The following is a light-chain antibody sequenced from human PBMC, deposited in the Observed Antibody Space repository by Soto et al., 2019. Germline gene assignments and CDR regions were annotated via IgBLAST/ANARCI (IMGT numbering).Light chain of an antibody. V-gene: IGKV3-20*01. Sequence: EIVLTQSPGTLSLSPGERATLSCRASQSVRSSYLAWYQQKPGQAPRLLIYGASSRATGFPDRFSGSGSGTDFTLTISRLEPEDFAVYYCQQYGSSRTLGQGTKVDIK. CDR3: QQYGSSRT. CDR2: GAS. J-gene: IGKJ1*01. CDR1: QSVRSSY.